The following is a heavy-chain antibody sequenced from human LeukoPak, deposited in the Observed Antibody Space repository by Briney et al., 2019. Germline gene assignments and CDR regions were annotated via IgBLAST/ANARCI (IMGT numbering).Heavy chain of an antibody. J-gene: IGHJ4*02. Sequence: GGSLRLSCAASGFIFSSYSMNWVRQAPGKGLEWVSSISTSSSAIYYADSVKGRFTISGDNAKNSLFLQMDSLRAEDTAVYYCARAYCSSTSCFEWGQGTLVTVSS. CDR1: GFIFSSYS. D-gene: IGHD2-2*01. CDR3: ARAYCSSTSCFE. CDR2: ISTSSSAI. V-gene: IGHV3-48*01.